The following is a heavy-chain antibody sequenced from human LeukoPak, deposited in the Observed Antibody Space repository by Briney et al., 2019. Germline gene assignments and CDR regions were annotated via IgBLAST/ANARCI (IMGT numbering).Heavy chain of an antibody. CDR2: IYISGST. J-gene: IGHJ3*02. CDR1: GGSISNYY. V-gene: IGHV4-4*07. D-gene: IGHD6-19*01. CDR3: ARVISSGWFKNAFEI. Sequence: SETLSLTCSVSGGSISNYYWSWIRQPAGRGLEWIGRIYISGSTNHNPSLKSRVTMSVDTSKNQFSLKLSSVTAADTAVYYCARVISSGWFKNAFEIWGQGTMVTVSS.